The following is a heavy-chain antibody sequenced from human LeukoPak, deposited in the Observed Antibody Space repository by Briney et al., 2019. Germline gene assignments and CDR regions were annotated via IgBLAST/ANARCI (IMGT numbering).Heavy chain of an antibody. D-gene: IGHD5-18*01. CDR2: ISSAGSYI. Sequence: GGSLRLSCAASGFTFSTYDMNWVRQAPGKGLEWVSSISSAGSYIYSADSAKGRFTISRDNARNSLYLQMSRLRAEDTAVYYCARAQGYSNAFDIWGQGTMVTVSS. V-gene: IGHV3-21*01. J-gene: IGHJ3*02. CDR3: ARAQGYSNAFDI. CDR1: GFTFSTYD.